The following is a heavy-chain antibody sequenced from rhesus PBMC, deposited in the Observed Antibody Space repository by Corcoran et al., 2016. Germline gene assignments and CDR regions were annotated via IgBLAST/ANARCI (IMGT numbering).Heavy chain of an antibody. J-gene: IGHJ5-2*02. CDR3: ARVRDNTVLVVVAPLDV. D-gene: IGHD2-21*01. CDR1: GFTFSSSA. V-gene: IGHV3-118*01. CDR2: IRSKSKNDET. Sequence: EVQLVESGGGLVQPGGSLRLSCEASGFTFSSSAMQWVAKASGKGMEGGGRIRSKSKNDETGYAASGKGRCTISRDDSKNTAYLQMNSLKTEDTAVYYCARVRDNTVLVVVAPLDVWGRGVLVTVAA.